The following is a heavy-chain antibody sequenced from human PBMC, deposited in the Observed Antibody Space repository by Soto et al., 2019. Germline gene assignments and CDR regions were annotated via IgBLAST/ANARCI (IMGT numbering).Heavy chain of an antibody. CDR3: ARDQAYYDFWSGYYHPPGIDY. J-gene: IGHJ4*02. CDR2: IWYDGSNK. D-gene: IGHD3-3*01. V-gene: IGHV3-33*01. CDR1: GFTFSSYG. Sequence: PGGSLRLSCAASGFTFSSYGMHWVRQAPGKGLEWVAVIWYDGSNKYYADSVKGRFTISRDNSKNTLYLQMNSLRAEDTAVYYCARDQAYYDFWSGYYHPPGIDYWGQGTLVTVSS.